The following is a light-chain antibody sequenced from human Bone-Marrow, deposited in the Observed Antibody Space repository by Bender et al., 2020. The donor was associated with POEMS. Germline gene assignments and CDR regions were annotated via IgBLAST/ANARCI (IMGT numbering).Light chain of an antibody. CDR1: SSNIGIHA. CDR3: SACDDSLSGWV. J-gene: IGLJ3*02. CDR2: YDD. Sequence: QSVVTQSPPLSEARRQRVTISCSGSSSNIGIHAVNWYQQLTRESPKLLIYYDDLLTPGVSDRFSASKSGTSASLAISELQSEDEALYYCSACDDSLSGWVFGGGTKLTVL. V-gene: IGLV1-36*01.